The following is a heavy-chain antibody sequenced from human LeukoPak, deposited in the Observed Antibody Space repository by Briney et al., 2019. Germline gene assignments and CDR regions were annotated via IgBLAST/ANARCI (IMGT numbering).Heavy chain of an antibody. CDR3: ARGDLGESPRGWFDP. J-gene: IGHJ5*02. D-gene: IGHD3-10*01. V-gene: IGHV3-21*01. Sequence: PGGSLRLSCAASGFTFSSYSMNWVRQAPGKGLEWVSSISSSSSYIYYADSVKGRFTISRDNAKNSLYLQMNSLRAEDTAVYYCARGDLGESPRGWFDPWGQGTLVTVSS. CDR2: ISSSSSYI. CDR1: GFTFSSYS.